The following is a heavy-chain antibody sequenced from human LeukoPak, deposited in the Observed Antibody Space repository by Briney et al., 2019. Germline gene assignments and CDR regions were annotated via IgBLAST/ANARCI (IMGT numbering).Heavy chain of an antibody. V-gene: IGHV4-34*01. CDR2: INHSGST. D-gene: IGHD5-18*01. CDR3: ARAPIQLWPFDY. Sequence: SETLSLTCAVYGGSFSGYYWSWIRQPPGKGLEWIGEINHSGSTNYNPSLKSRVTISVDTSKNQFSLKLSSVTAADTAVYYCARAPIQLWPFDYWGQGTLVTVSS. J-gene: IGHJ4*02. CDR1: GGSFSGYY.